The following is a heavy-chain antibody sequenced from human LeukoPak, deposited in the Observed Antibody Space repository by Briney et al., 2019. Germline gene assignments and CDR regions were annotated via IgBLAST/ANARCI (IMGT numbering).Heavy chain of an antibody. V-gene: IGHV4-61*01. CDR1: GGSVSSGSYY. Sequence: PSETLSLTCTVSGGSVSSGSYYWSWIRQPPGKGLEWIGYIYYSGSTNYNPSLKSRVTISVDTSKNQFSLKLSSVTAADTAVYYCARSVPKLLLWFGETHFRPPFYYFDYWGQGTLVTVSS. J-gene: IGHJ4*02. CDR2: IYYSGST. CDR3: ARSVPKLLLWFGETHFRPPFYYFDY. D-gene: IGHD3-10*01.